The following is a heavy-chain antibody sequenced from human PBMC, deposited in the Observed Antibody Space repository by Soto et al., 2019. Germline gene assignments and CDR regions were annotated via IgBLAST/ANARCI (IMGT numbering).Heavy chain of an antibody. V-gene: IGHV4-31*03. D-gene: IGHD3-10*01. CDR1: GGSISSGGYY. CDR3: ARELWFGELGWFDP. J-gene: IGHJ5*02. Sequence: SLTCTVSGGSISSGGYYWSWIRQHPGKGLEWIGYIYYSGSTYYNPSLKSRVTISVDTSKNQFSLKLSSVTAADTAVYYCARELWFGELGWFDPWGQGTLVTVSS. CDR2: IYYSGST.